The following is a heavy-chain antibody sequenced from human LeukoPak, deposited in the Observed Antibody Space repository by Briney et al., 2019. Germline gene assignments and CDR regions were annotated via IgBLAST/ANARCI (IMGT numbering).Heavy chain of an antibody. J-gene: IGHJ5*02. Sequence: PGGSLRLSCAASGFTFSSYAMSWIRQPPGKGLEWIGEINHSGSTNYNPSLKSRVTISVDTSKNQFSLKLSSVTAADTAVYYCARHGGRLWLLGRWFDPWGQGTLVTVSS. CDR1: GFTFSSYA. D-gene: IGHD5-18*01. CDR3: ARHGGRLWLLGRWFDP. V-gene: IGHV4-34*01. CDR2: INHSGST.